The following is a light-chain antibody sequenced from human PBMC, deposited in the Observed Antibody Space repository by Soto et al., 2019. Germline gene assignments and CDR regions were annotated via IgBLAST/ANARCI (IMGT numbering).Light chain of an antibody. CDR1: TSDIGNYNY. V-gene: IGLV2-14*01. Sequence: QSALTQSASVSGSPGQSISISCTGATSDIGNYNYFSWYQQHPGKAPKLIIYQVSNRPSGVSNRFSGSKSGNTASLTISGLQADDEADYFCSTYTGSNTPYVFGTGTKVTVL. J-gene: IGLJ1*01. CDR3: STYTGSNTPYV. CDR2: QVS.